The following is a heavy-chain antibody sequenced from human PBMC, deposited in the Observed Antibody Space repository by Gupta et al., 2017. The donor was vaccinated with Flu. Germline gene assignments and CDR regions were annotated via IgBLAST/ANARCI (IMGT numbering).Heavy chain of an antibody. V-gene: IGHV1-18*01. D-gene: IGHD3-10*01. CDR3: ARDPGLLISMVRGDY. CDR1: GYSFTNYG. J-gene: IGHJ4*02. CDR2: ISAYNGNT. Sequence: QVQLVQSGAEVKKPGASVKVSCKASGYSFTNYGITWVRQAPGQGLEWMGWISAYNGNTKNAQKLQGRVTLTTDTSTSTAYMELRSLRSDDTAMYYCARDPGLLISMVRGDYWGQGTLLTVSS.